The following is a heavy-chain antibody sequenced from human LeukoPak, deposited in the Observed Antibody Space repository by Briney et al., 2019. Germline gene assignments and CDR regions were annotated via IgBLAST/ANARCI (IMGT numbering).Heavy chain of an antibody. D-gene: IGHD3-16*01. CDR1: GGSISSYY. CDR3: ARFNLYRFDH. Sequence: PSETLSLTCTVSGGSISSYYWSWIRQPPGKGLEWIGYIYYSGSTNYNPSLKSRVTISVDTSKNQFSLKLSSVTAADTAVYYCARFNLYRFDHWGQGTLVTVSS. V-gene: IGHV4-59*01. J-gene: IGHJ4*02. CDR2: IYYSGST.